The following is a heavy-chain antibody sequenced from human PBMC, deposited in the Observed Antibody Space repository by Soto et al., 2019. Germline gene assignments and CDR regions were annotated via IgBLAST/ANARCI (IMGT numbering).Heavy chain of an antibody. CDR3: AQTGTPQIIYYYCGMDV. Sequence: QVQLVQSGAEVKKPGSSVKVSCKASGGTFSSYAISWVRQAPGQGLEWMGGIIPIFGTANYAQKFQGRVTITADESTSTAYMELSSMRSEDTAVYYCAQTGTPQIIYYYCGMDVWGQGTTVTVSS. J-gene: IGHJ6*02. V-gene: IGHV1-69*01. CDR1: GGTFSSYA. D-gene: IGHD1-1*01. CDR2: IIPIFGTA.